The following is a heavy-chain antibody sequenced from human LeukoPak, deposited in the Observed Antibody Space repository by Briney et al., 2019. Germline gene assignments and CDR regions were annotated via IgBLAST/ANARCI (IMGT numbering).Heavy chain of an antibody. J-gene: IGHJ4*02. V-gene: IGHV4-38-2*01. CDR1: GYSISSGYY. Sequence: SETLSLTCAVSGYSISSGYYWGWIRQPPGKGLEWIGSIYHSGSTYYNPSLKSRVTISVDTSKNQFSLKLSSVTAADTAVYYCARRPAAASTGFDYWGQGTLVTVSS. CDR2: IYHSGST. CDR3: ARRPAAASTGFDY. D-gene: IGHD6-13*01.